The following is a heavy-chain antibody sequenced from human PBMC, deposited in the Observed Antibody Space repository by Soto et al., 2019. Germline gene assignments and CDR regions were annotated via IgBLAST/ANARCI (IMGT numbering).Heavy chain of an antibody. J-gene: IGHJ5*02. CDR3: ARTDSRRNWFDP. CDR2: IYHSGST. CDR1: GGSISSGGYS. V-gene: IGHV4-30-2*01. Sequence: SETLSLTCAVSGGSISSGGYSWSWIRQPPGKGLEWIGYIYHSGSTYYTPSLKSRVTISVDRSKNQFSLKLSSVTAADTAVYYCARTDSRRNWFDPWGQGTLVTVYS.